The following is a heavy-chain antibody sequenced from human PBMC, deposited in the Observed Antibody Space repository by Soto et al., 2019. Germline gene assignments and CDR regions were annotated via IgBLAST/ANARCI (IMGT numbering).Heavy chain of an antibody. D-gene: IGHD2-15*01. V-gene: IGHV6-1*01. CDR1: GDTVSSNSVA. CDR3: ARSEEDSDYYYSGMDV. CDR2: TYYRSRWYS. Sequence: PSQTLSLTCVGSGDTVSSNSVAWNCVRQSPSRGLEWLGRTYYRSRWYSDYAVSVRSRIDINADTSKNQVSLQLNSVTPEDTAVYYCARSEEDSDYYYSGMDVWGHGTTVTVSS. J-gene: IGHJ6*02.